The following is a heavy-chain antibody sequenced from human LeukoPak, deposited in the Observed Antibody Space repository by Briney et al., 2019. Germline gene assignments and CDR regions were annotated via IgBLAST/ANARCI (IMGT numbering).Heavy chain of an antibody. V-gene: IGHV4-34*01. CDR3: ARADRQYYYDSSGYLDY. CDR1: GGYFSGYY. J-gene: IGHJ4*02. CDR2: INHSGST. D-gene: IGHD3-22*01. Sequence: SETLSLTCAVYGGYFSGYYCSWIRQPPGKGLEWIREINHSGSTNYNPSLKSRVTISVDTSKNQFSLKLSSVTAADTAVYYCARADRQYYYDSSGYLDYWGQGTLVTVSS.